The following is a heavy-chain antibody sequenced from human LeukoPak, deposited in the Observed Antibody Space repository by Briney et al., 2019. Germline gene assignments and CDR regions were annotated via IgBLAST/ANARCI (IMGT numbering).Heavy chain of an antibody. Sequence: GASVKVSCKASGYTFTGYYMHWVRQAPGQGLEWMGWINPNSGGTNYAQKFQGRVTMTRDTSISTAYMELSSLRSDDTAVYYCARNTNFFGSGNSFDYWGQGTLVTVSS. CDR1: GYTFTGYY. CDR3: ARNTNFFGSGNSFDY. V-gene: IGHV1-2*02. J-gene: IGHJ4*02. D-gene: IGHD3-10*01. CDR2: INPNSGGT.